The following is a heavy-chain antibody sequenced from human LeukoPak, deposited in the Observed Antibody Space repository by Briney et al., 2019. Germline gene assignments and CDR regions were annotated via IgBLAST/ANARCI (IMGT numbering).Heavy chain of an antibody. CDR1: GFTFSGFA. J-gene: IGHJ4*02. D-gene: IGHD6-25*01. V-gene: IGHV3-30*04. CDR2: ISYDGSNK. Sequence: PGRSLRLSCAASGFTFSGFAMHWVRQAPGKGLEWVAVISYDGSNKYSADSVKGRFTISRDNSKNTLYLQMNSLRAEDTAVYYCANRAPAGVYWGQGTLVTVSS. CDR3: ANRAPAGVY.